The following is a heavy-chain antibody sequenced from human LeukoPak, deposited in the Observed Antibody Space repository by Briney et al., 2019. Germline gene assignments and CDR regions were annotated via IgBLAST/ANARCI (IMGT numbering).Heavy chain of an antibody. V-gene: IGHV5-51*01. CDR1: GYTFTSHW. D-gene: IGHD3-22*01. Sequence: GESLKISCKTAGYTFTSHWIGWVRQMPGKGLEWMGNIYPGDSQPGDSDPKYSPSFRGQVAISADKSVSTAYLQWNSLKASDTAMYYCARVDSGGLFYFDFWGQGSLVIVSS. J-gene: IGHJ4*02. CDR2: IYPGDSQPGDSDP. CDR3: ARVDSGGLFYFDF.